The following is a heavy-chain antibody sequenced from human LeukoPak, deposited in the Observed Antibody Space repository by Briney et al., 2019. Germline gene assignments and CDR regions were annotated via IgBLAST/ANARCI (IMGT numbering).Heavy chain of an antibody. J-gene: IGHJ4*02. Sequence: SVKVSCKASGYTFTSYGISWVRQAPGQGLEWMGRIIPILGIANYAQKFQGRVTITADKSTSTAYMELSSLRSEDTAVYYCARDGDYSPNDYWGQGTLVTVSS. CDR1: GYTFTSYG. V-gene: IGHV1-69*04. D-gene: IGHD4-11*01. CDR3: ARDGDYSPNDY. CDR2: IIPILGIA.